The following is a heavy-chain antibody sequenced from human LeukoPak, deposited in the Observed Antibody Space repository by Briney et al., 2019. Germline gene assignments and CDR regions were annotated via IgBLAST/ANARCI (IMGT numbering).Heavy chain of an antibody. J-gene: IGHJ6*02. CDR1: GFTFSSYG. CDR3: AGNYYYYYGMDV. CDR2: ISYDGSNK. Sequence: PGGSLRLSCAASGFTFSSYGMHWVRQAPGKGLEWVAVISYDGSNKYYADSVKGRFTISRDNSKNTLYLQMNSLRAEDTAVYYCAGNYYYYYGMDVRGQGTTVTVSS. V-gene: IGHV3-30*03.